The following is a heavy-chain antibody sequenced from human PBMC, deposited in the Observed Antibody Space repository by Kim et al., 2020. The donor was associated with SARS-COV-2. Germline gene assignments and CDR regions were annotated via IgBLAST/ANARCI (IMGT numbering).Heavy chain of an antibody. D-gene: IGHD2-21*02. CDR3: ARGPPIGGGDCYSH. Sequence: SETLSLTCTVSGGSISSGDYYWSWLRQPPGKGLEWIGYIYYTGSSHYNPSLNSRVTIPIDTSKNQFSLKLSSVTAADTAVYYCARGPPIGGGDCYSHWGQGTLVTVSS. J-gene: IGHJ4*02. CDR2: IYYTGSS. V-gene: IGHV4-30-4*01. CDR1: GGSISSGDYY.